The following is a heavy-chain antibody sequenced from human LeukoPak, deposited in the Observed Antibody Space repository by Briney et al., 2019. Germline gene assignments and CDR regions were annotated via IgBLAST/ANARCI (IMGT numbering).Heavy chain of an antibody. CDR3: ARDPDDQYYFDY. V-gene: IGHV3-30-3*01. CDR2: ISYDGSNK. J-gene: IGHJ4*02. CDR1: GFTFSSYA. Sequence: GGSLRLSCAASGFTFSSYAMHWVRQAPGKGLEWVAVISYDGSNKYYADSVKGRFTISRDNSKNTLYLQMNSLRAEDTAVYYCARDPDDQYYFDYWGQGTLVTVSS. D-gene: IGHD1-14*01.